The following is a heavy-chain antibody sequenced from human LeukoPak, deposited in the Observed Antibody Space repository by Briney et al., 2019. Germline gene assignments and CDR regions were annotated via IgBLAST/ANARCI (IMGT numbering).Heavy chain of an antibody. V-gene: IGHV1-18*04. D-gene: IGHD2-2*01. CDR2: ISAYNGNT. CDR3: ARDQPAQNDYGDY. CDR1: GYTFTGYY. Sequence: ASVKVSCKASGYTFTGYYMHWVRQAPGQGLEWMGWISAYNGNTNYAQKLQGRVTMTTDTSTSTAYMELRSLRSDDTAVYYCARDQPAQNDYGDYWGQGTLVTVSS. J-gene: IGHJ4*02.